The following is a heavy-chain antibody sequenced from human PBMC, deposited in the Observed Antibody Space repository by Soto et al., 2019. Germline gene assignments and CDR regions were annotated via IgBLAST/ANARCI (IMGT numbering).Heavy chain of an antibody. D-gene: IGHD1-26*01. J-gene: IGHJ6*02. V-gene: IGHV3-33*01. CDR1: GFTFSSYG. Sequence: QVQLVESGGGVVQPGRSLRLSCAASGFTFSSYGMHWVRQAPGKGLEWVAVIWYDGSNKYYADSVKGRFTISRDNSKNXLXLQMNSLRAEDTAVYYCARALGRFDRFNYYYYGMDVWGQGTTVTVSS. CDR2: IWYDGSNK. CDR3: ARALGRFDRFNYYYYGMDV.